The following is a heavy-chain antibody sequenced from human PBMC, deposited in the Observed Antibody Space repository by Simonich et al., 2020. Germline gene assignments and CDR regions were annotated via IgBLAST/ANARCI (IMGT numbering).Heavy chain of an antibody. J-gene: IGHJ2*01. CDR2: INHGGST. CDR3: AREIRDYWYFDL. Sequence: QVQLQQWGAGLLTPSETLSLTCAVYGGSFSGYYWSWIRQPPGKGLEWMGEINHGGSTNYNPSLKSRGTRSVDTSKNQCSLKLSSVTAADTAVYYCAREIRDYWYFDLWGRGTLVTVSS. CDR1: GGSFSGYY. V-gene: IGHV4-34*01.